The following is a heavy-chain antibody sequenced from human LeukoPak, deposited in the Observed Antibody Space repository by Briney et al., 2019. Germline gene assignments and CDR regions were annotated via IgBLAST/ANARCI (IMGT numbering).Heavy chain of an antibody. J-gene: IGHJ4*02. D-gene: IGHD3-10*01. V-gene: IGHV3-64D*06. CDR3: VKDSSVGHYGSGNFDY. Sequence: GGSLRLSCSASGFTFSNYGMHWVRQAPGNGLEYVSAISKNGGSVYYADSVKGRFTISRDNSKNTVYLQMSSLRAEDTAIYYCVKDSSVGHYGSGNFDYWGQGTLVTVSS. CDR1: GFTFSNYG. CDR2: ISKNGGSV.